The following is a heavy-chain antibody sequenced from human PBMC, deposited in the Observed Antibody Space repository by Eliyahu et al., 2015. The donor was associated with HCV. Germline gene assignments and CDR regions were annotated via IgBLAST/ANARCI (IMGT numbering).Heavy chain of an antibody. CDR3: ASARYGGSAWGRGGAFDI. CDR1: GGTFSSYA. CDR2: IIPIFGIA. V-gene: IGHV1-69*04. Sequence: EVKKPGSSVKVSCKASGGTFSSYAISWVRQAPGQGLEWMGRIIPIFGIANYAQKVQGRVTITADKSTSTAYMELSSLRSEDTAVYYCASARYGGSAWGRGGAFDIWGQGTMVTVSS. J-gene: IGHJ3*02. D-gene: IGHD1-26*01.